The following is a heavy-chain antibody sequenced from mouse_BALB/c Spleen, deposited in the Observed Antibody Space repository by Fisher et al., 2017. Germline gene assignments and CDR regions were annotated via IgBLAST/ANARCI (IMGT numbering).Heavy chain of an antibody. Sequence: KFKGKATLTVDKSSSTAYMQLKSLTSEDSAVYYCARYGNSPYYAMDYWGQGTSVTVSS. D-gene: IGHD2-1*01. CDR3: ARYGNSPYYAMDY. J-gene: IGHJ4*01. V-gene: IGHV1-42*01.